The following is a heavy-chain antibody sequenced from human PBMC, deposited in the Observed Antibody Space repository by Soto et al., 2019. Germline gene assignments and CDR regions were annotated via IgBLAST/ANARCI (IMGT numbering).Heavy chain of an antibody. CDR2: INPKSGGT. Sequence: ASVKASCKASGYSFTDYHIHWVRQAPGQGLEWLGRINPKSGGTSTAQKFQGWVTMTTDTSISTASMELTRRTSDDTDIYYCARGDSTDCSNGVCSFFYNHDMDVWGQGTTVTVSS. J-gene: IGHJ6*02. V-gene: IGHV1-2*04. CDR1: GYSFTDYH. D-gene: IGHD2-8*01. CDR3: ARGDSTDCSNGVCSFFYNHDMDV.